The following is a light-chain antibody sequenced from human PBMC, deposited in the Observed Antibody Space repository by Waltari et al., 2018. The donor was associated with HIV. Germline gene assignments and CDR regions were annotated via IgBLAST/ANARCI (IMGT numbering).Light chain of an antibody. CDR3: QSHDSSLSGYV. Sequence: VLTQPPSVSGAPGQRVTISCTGSSPKIRAGYPAHWYQQLPGTAPKLLIYGNSNRPSGVPDRFSGSKSGTSASLAITGLQAEDEADYYCQSHDSSLSGYVFGTGTKVTVL. CDR2: GNS. J-gene: IGLJ1*01. V-gene: IGLV1-40*01. CDR1: SPKIRAGYP.